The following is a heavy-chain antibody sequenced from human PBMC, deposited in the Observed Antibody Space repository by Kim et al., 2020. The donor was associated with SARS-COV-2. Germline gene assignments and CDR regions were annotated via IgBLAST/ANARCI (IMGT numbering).Heavy chain of an antibody. D-gene: IGHD3-9*01. CDR2: ISYDGSNK. J-gene: IGHJ4*01. V-gene: IGHV3-30*04. Sequence: GGSLRLSCAASGFTFSSYAMHWVRQAPGKGLEWVAVISYDGSNKYYADSVKGRFTISRDNSKNTLYLQMNSLRAEDTAVYYCARSILTGYYIPTASFFDYWGQGTLVTVSS. CDR3: ARSILTGYYIPTASFFDY. CDR1: GFTFSSYA.